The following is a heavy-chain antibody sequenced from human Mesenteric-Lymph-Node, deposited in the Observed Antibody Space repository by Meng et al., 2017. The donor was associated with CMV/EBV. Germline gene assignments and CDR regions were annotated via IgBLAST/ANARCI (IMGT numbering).Heavy chain of an antibody. CDR2: IWYDGSNK. CDR3: ARMGSAYEVDY. Sequence: SCAASGFTFSSDGVHWVRQAPGKGLEWVAVIWYDGSNKHYADSVKGRFTISRDNSKNTVYLQMNSLRTDDTAVYYCARMGSAYEVDYWGQGTLVTVSS. CDR1: GFTFSSDG. D-gene: IGHD5-12*01. J-gene: IGHJ4*02. V-gene: IGHV3-33*01.